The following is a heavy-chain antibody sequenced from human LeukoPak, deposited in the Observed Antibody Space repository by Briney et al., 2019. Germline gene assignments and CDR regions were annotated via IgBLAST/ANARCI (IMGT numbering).Heavy chain of an antibody. V-gene: IGHV1-8*03. D-gene: IGHD2-15*01. CDR2: MNPNSGNT. CDR3: ARAPTVSYCSGGSCYSYYYYYYMDV. Sequence: GASVKVSCKASGHTFTSYDINWVRQATGRGLEWMGWMNPNSGNTGYAQKFQGRVTITRNTSISTAYMELSSLRSEDTAVYYCARAPTVSYCSGGSCYSYYYYYYMDVWGKGTTVTVSS. J-gene: IGHJ6*03. CDR1: GHTFTSYD.